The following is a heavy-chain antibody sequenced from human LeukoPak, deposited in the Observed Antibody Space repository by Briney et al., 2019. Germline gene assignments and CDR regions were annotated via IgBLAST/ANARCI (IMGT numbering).Heavy chain of an antibody. Sequence: ASVKVSCKASGYTFTSYYMHWVRQAPGQGLEWMGIINPSGGSTSYAQKFQGRVTITADESTSTAYMELSSLRSEDTAVYYCASTYCSGGSCYYYYYMDVWGKGTTVTVSS. V-gene: IGHV1-46*01. CDR1: GYTFTSYY. CDR3: ASTYCSGGSCYYYYYMDV. D-gene: IGHD2-15*01. CDR2: INPSGGST. J-gene: IGHJ6*03.